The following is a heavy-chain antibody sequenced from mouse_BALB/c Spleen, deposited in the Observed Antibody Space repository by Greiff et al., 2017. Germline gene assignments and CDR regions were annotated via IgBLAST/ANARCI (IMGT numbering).Heavy chain of an antibody. V-gene: IGHV1S56*01. CDR3: ASLYGSSLYYFDY. Sequence: VQLQQSGPELVKPGASVKMSCKASGYTFTSYYIHWVKQRPGQGLEWIGWIYPGDGSTKYNEKFKGKTTLTADKSSSTAYMLLSSLTSEDSAIYFCASLYGSSLYYFDYWGQGTTLTVSS. D-gene: IGHD1-1*01. CDR2: IYPGDGST. CDR1: GYTFTSYY. J-gene: IGHJ2*01.